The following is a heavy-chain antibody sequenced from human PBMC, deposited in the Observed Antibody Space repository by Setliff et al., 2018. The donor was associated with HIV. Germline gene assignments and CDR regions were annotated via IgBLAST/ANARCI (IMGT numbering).Heavy chain of an antibody. CDR2: IYYSGST. CDR3: ARLRRIQLWSFDY. D-gene: IGHD5-18*01. CDR1: GGSISSYY. J-gene: IGHJ4*02. Sequence: PSETLSLTCTVSGGSISSYYWSWIRQPPGKGLEWIGYIYYSGSTNYNPSLKSRVTISVDTSKNQFSLKLSSVTAADTAVYYCARLRRIQLWSFDYWGRGTLVTVSS. V-gene: IGHV4-59*01.